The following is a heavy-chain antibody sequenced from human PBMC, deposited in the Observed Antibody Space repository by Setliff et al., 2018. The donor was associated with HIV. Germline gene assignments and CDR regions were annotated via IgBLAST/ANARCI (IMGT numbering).Heavy chain of an antibody. D-gene: IGHD5-12*01. V-gene: IGHV3-30*04. Sequence: PGGSLRLSCAASGFTFSSYRMHWVRQAPGKGLEWVAVISYDGRNKYYADSVKGRFTISRDNAKNTLYLQMNSLRAEDTAVYYCAREADGYNYFDYWGQGTLVTVSS. CDR3: AREADGYNYFDY. CDR2: ISYDGRNK. CDR1: GFTFSSYR. J-gene: IGHJ4*02.